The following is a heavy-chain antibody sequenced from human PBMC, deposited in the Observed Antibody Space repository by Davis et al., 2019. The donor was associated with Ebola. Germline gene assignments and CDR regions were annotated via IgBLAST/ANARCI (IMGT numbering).Heavy chain of an antibody. J-gene: IGHJ4*02. CDR2: INAGNGNT. CDR1: GYTFTSYA. CDR3: ASLIGNNWYYFDY. V-gene: IGHV1-3*01. D-gene: IGHD1-1*01. Sequence: ASVKVSCKASGYTFTSYAIHWVRQAPGQRPEWMGWINAGNGNTKYSQKFQGRVTITRDTSASTAYMELSSLTSEDTAVYYCASLIGNNWYYFDYWGQGTLVTVSS.